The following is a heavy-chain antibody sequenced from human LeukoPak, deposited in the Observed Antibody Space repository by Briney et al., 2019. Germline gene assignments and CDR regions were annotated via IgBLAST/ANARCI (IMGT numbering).Heavy chain of an antibody. CDR2: INWNGGST. V-gene: IGHV3-20*04. J-gene: IGHJ4*02. CDR3: ARSRSMGCSGGSCYFDY. D-gene: IGHD2-15*01. Sequence: GGSLILSCAASGFTFDDYGMSWVRQAPGKGLEWVSGINWNGGSTGYADSVKGRFTISRDNAKNSLYLQMNSLRAEDTALYYCARSRSMGCSGGSCYFDYWGQGTLVTVSS. CDR1: GFTFDDYG.